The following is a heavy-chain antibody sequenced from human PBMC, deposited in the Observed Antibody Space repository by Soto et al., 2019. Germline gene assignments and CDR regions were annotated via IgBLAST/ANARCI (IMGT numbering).Heavy chain of an antibody. CDR3: ARVGGSNTTDIDY. J-gene: IGHJ4*02. CDR2: ISYDGSNK. V-gene: IGHV3-30-3*01. Sequence: GGSLRLSCAASGFTFSSYAMHWVRQAPGKGLEWVAVISYDGSNKYYADSVKGRFTISRDNSKNTLYLQMNSLRAEDTAVYYCARVGGSNTTDIDYWGQGTLVTVSS. CDR1: GFTFSSYA. D-gene: IGHD1-26*01.